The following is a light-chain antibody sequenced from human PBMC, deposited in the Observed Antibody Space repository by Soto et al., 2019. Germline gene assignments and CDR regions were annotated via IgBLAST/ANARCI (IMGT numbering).Light chain of an antibody. CDR2: VNSGGSH. J-gene: IGLJ7*01. CDR1: SGHSNYA. V-gene: IGLV4-69*01. CDR3: QTWGTGSAIVV. Sequence: QAVVTQSPSASVSLGASVKLTCTLSSGHSNYAIAWHQQQPEKGPRYLMKVNSGGSHIKGDGIPDRFSGSSSGAERYLFISSLQSEDEADYYCQTWGTGSAIVVFGGGTQLTFL.